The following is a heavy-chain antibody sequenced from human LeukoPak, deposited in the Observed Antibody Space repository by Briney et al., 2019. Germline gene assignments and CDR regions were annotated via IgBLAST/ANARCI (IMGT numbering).Heavy chain of an antibody. D-gene: IGHD5-18*01. CDR2: ISSSSSYI. J-gene: IGHJ4*02. V-gene: IGHV3-21*01. CDR3: ARDRPTASDLNDY. Sequence: GGSLRLSCAASGFTFSSYSMNWVRQAPGKGLEWVSSISSSSSYIYYADSVKGRFTISRDNAKNSLYLQMNSLRAEDTAVYYCARDRPTASDLNDYWGQGTLVTVSS. CDR1: GFTFSSYS.